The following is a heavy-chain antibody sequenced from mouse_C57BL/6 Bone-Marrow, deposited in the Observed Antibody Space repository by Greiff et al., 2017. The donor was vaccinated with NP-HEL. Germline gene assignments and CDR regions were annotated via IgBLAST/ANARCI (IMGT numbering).Heavy chain of an antibody. CDR3: ERGAGTY. V-gene: IGHV5-17*01. CDR1: GFTFSDYG. Sequence: EVMLVESGGGLVKPGGSLKLSCAASGFTFSDYGMHWVRQAPEKGLEWVAYISSCSSTIYYADTVKGRFTISRDNAKNTLFLQMTSLGSEDTAMYYCERGAGTYWGQGTTLTVSS. CDR2: ISSCSSTI. J-gene: IGHJ2*01. D-gene: IGHD4-1*01.